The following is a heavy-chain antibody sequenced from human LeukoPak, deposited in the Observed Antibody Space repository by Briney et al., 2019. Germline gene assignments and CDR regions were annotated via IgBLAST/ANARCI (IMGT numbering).Heavy chain of an antibody. CDR2: ISYDGTNK. J-gene: IGHJ4*02. CDR1: GFIFRAYG. Sequence: GRSLRLSCAASGFIFRAYGMHGVRQAPGKGLEWVAVISYDGTNKHYADSVKGRFTISRDNSKNTLYLQMNSLRTDDTSVYYCAKSSGGRYSQSTDYWGQGTLVTVSS. D-gene: IGHD5-18*01. CDR3: AKSSGGRYSQSTDY. V-gene: IGHV3-30*18.